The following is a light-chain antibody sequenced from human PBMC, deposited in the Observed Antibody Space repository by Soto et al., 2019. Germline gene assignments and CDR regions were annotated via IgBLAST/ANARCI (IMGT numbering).Light chain of an antibody. CDR1: QSISDW. V-gene: IGKV1-5*01. Sequence: DIQMTQSSSTLSASVGDRVTITCRASQSISDWLAWYQQIPGRAPKLLIYDASTLQSGVPSRFSGSGSGTEFILTISSLQPDDSATYYCQEYKSATFGQGTKLQIK. J-gene: IGKJ2*01. CDR2: DAS. CDR3: QEYKSAT.